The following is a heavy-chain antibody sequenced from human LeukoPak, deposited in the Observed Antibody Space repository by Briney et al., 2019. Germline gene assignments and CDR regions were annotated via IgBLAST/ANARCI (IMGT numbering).Heavy chain of an antibody. D-gene: IGHD5-18*01. CDR1: GGSISSYY. V-gene: IGHV4-59*01. Sequence: SETLSLTCTVSGGSISSYYWSWIRQPPGKGLEWIGYIYYCGSTNYNPSLKSRVTISVDTSKNQFSLKLSSVTAADTAVYYCARENVQLWSFDYWGQGTLVTVSS. CDR2: IYYCGST. J-gene: IGHJ4*02. CDR3: ARENVQLWSFDY.